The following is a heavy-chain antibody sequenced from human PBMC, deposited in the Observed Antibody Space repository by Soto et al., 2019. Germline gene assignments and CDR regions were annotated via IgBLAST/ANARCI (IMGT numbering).Heavy chain of an antibody. Sequence: GGSLRLSCAASGFTFSNYAMSCVRQAPGKGLEWVSALSGRGCITYYADSVKGRFTVSRDNSKNTLYLQMNSLRAEDTAVYYCARMGQWRVPGDYYYGMDVWGQGTSVTVSS. CDR1: GFTFSNYA. D-gene: IGHD6-19*01. J-gene: IGHJ6*02. V-gene: IGHV3-23*01. CDR3: ARMGQWRVPGDYYYGMDV. CDR2: LSGRGCIT.